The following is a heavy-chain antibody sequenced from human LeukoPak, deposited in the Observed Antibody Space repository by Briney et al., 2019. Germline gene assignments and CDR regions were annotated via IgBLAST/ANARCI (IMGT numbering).Heavy chain of an antibody. CDR1: GCSISSGYY. D-gene: IGHD3-10*01. CDR3: ARPPRWGSGSSHDAFDI. CDR2: IYHSGST. V-gene: IGHV4-38-2*01. Sequence: PSETLSLTCAVSGCSISSGYYWGWIRQPPGKGLEWIGSIYHSGSTYYNPSLKSRVTISVDTSKNQFSLKLSSVTAADTAVYYCARPPRWGSGSSHDAFDIWGQGTVVTVSS. J-gene: IGHJ3*02.